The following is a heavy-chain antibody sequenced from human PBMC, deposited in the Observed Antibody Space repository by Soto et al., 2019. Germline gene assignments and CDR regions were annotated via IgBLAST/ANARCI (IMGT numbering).Heavy chain of an antibody. J-gene: IGHJ4*02. CDR1: GFTFSTYW. CDR2: IKGDGSEK. D-gene: IGHD2-2*01. CDR3: ARVSREVVPAAIDY. V-gene: IGHV3-7*01. Sequence: GGSLRLSCAASGFTFSTYWMSWVRQAPGKGLEWLSNIKGDGSEKYYVDSLKGRFTISRDNAKNTLYLQMTSLRAEDTAVYYCARVSREVVPAAIDYWGQGTLVTVSS.